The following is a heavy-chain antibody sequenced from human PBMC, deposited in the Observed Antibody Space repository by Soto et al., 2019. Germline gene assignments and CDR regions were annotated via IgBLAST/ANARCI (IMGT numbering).Heavy chain of an antibody. V-gene: IGHV4-59*08. Sequence: QVQLQQSGPRLVKPSETLSLTCTVSSGPDRSHNWGWIRQPPGRGLEWIGYVYYTGDTAYNPPPRSRVSISADTSTNDMSLTLSAVTAADTAVYYCVGQGIDYLHGLVDVWGQGTTVSVSS. CDR1: SGPDRSHN. CDR3: VGQGIDYLHGLVDV. D-gene: IGHD4-17*01. J-gene: IGHJ6*02. CDR2: VYYTGDT.